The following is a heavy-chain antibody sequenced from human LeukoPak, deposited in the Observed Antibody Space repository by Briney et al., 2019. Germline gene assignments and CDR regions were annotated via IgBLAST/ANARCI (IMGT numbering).Heavy chain of an antibody. V-gene: IGHV3-30*02. CDR3: AKDIAYYYADY. CDR1: GFTFSSYG. J-gene: IGHJ4*02. D-gene: IGHD3-10*01. CDR2: IGYDGRNK. Sequence: GGSLRLSCAASGFTFSSYGIHWVRQAPGKGLEWVTFIGYDGRNKYYADSVKGRFTISRDNSKNTLYLQMNSLRAEDTAVYYCAKDIAYYYADYWGQGTLVTVSS.